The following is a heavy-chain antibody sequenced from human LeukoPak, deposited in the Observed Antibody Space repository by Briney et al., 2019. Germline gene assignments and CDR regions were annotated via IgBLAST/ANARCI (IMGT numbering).Heavy chain of an antibody. J-gene: IGHJ4*02. CDR1: GYSFTSYG. V-gene: IGHV1-18*01. CDR3: ARDAPRNIRGIDY. D-gene: IGHD1/OR15-1a*01. CDR2: ISTFNGNT. Sequence: GASVKVSCKASGYSFTSYGISWVRQAPGQGLEWMGWISTFNGNTDYAQKLQGRVTMTTDTSTSTAYMELRSLRSDDTAVYYCARDAPRNIRGIDYWGQGTLVTVSS.